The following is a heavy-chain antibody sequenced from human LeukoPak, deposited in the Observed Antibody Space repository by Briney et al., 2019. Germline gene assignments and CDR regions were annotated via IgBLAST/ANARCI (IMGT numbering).Heavy chain of an antibody. Sequence: PSETLSLTCSASGASISDYYWTWIRQTAGKGLEWIGHIYTRGDINYNPSLKSRVSMSADRSKNQVSLTLISVTAADTAVYYCAREGLPAAADAWGQGTLVTVSS. D-gene: IGHD2-2*01. CDR1: GASISDYY. CDR2: IYTRGDI. CDR3: AREGLPAAADA. V-gene: IGHV4-4*07. J-gene: IGHJ5*02.